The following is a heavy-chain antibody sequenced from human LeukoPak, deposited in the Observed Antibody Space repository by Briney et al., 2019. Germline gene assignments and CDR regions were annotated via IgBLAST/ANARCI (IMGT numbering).Heavy chain of an antibody. D-gene: IGHD5-12*01. J-gene: IGHJ4*02. V-gene: IGHV4-59*01. CDR1: GGSISGYY. CDR2: IYYSGST. CDR3: ARGTKIGYTGYDWDY. Sequence: PSETLSLTCTVSGGSISGYYWSWIRQPPGKGLEWIGYIYYSGSTSYNPPLKSRVTISVDTSSNQFSLMLSSVTAADTAVYYCARGTKIGYTGYDWDYWGQGSLVTVSS.